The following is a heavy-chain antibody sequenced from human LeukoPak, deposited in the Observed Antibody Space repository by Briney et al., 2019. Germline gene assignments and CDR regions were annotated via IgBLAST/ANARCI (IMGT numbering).Heavy chain of an antibody. J-gene: IGHJ4*02. CDR3: ARGDYGDYVGGASNY. D-gene: IGHD4-17*01. Sequence: PGESLKISCKGSGSSFTNHWIAWVRQMPGKGLEWMGIIYPGDSDTRYSPSFQGQVTISADKSISTAYLQWSSLKASDTAMYYCARGDYGDYVGGASNYWGQGTLVTVSS. V-gene: IGHV5-51*01. CDR2: IYPGDSDT. CDR1: GSSFTNHW.